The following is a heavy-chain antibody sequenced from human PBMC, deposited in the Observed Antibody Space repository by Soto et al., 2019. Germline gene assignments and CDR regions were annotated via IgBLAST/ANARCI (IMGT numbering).Heavy chain of an antibody. CDR3: ARDADASGWYHYGMDI. D-gene: IGHD6-19*01. CDR2: IKKDGNEK. Sequence: GKGLEWVANIKKDGNEKYYVDSVKGRFFISRDNAKNSLYLQLNSLRAEDTAVYYCARDADASGWYHYGMDIWGQGTLVTVSS. V-gene: IGHV3-7*01. J-gene: IGHJ6*02.